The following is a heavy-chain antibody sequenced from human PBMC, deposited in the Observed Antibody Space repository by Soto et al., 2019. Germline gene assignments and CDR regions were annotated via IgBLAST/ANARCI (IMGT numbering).Heavy chain of an antibody. CDR3: ARLSGDHSAFFSYGMDA. CDR1: GFTFSSYG. CDR2: ISRSGSDI. Sequence: GGSLRLSCAASGFTFSSYGMHWVRQAPGKGLEWVSYISRSGSDIYYADSVKGRFTIFRDNAKNSLFLQMNSLRADDTAVYYCARLSGDHSAFFSYGMDAWGQGTTVTGSS. V-gene: IGHV3-21*05. D-gene: IGHD2-21*01. J-gene: IGHJ6*02.